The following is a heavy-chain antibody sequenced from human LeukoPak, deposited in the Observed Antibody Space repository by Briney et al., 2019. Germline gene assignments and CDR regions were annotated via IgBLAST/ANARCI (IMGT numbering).Heavy chain of an antibody. V-gene: IGHV4-4*02. CDR2: IYHSGST. D-gene: IGHD5-18*01. CDR1: GGSISSSHW. CDR3: ARGIQLYATRFDY. J-gene: IGHJ4*02. Sequence: PSETLSLTCAVSGGSISSSHWWSWVRQPPGKGLEWIGEIYHSGSTNYNPSLKSRVTISVDTSKNQFSLKLSSVTAADTAVYYCARGIQLYATRFDYWGQGTLVTVSS.